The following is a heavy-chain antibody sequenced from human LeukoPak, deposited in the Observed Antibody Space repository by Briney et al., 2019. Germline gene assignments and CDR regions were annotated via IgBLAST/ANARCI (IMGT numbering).Heavy chain of an antibody. V-gene: IGHV3-20*04. Sequence: PGGSLRLSCAASGFTFDDYGMSWVRQAPGKGLEWVSGINWNGGSTGYADSVKGRFTISRDNAKNSLYLQMNSLRAEDTALYYCARARSGSYYGNYAFDIWGQGTMVTVSS. CDR2: INWNGGST. J-gene: IGHJ3*02. CDR3: ARARSGSYYGNYAFDI. D-gene: IGHD1-26*01. CDR1: GFTFDDYG.